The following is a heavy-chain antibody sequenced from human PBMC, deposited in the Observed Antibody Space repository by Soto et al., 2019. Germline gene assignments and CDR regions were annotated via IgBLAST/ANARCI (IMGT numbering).Heavy chain of an antibody. CDR2: INHSGST. CDR3: ARGRGYSYGYRGGNDY. J-gene: IGHJ4*02. CDR1: GGSFSGYY. D-gene: IGHD5-18*01. V-gene: IGHV4-34*01. Sequence: SETLSLTCAVYGGSFSGYYWSWIRQPPGKGLEWIGEINHSGSTNYNPSLKSRVTISVDTSKNQFSLKLSSVTAADTAVYYCARGRGYSYGYRGGNDYWGQGTLVTVSS.